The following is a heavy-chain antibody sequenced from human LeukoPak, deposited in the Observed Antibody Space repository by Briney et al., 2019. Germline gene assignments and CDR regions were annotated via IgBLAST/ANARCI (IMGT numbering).Heavy chain of an antibody. J-gene: IGHJ4*02. CDR2: MNPNSGNT. CDR1: GYTFTSYD. V-gene: IGHV1-8*03. CDR3: ARVSCSGGSCYSHY. D-gene: IGHD2-15*01. Sequence: GASVKVSCKASGYTFTSYDINWVRQATGQGLEWMGWMNPNSGNTGYAQKFQGRVIITRNTSISTAYMELSSLRSEDTAVYYCARVSCSGGSCYSHYWGQGTLVTVSS.